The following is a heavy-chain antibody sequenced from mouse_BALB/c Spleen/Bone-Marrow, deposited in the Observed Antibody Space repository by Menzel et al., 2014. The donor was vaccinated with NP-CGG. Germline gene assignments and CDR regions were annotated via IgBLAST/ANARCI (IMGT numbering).Heavy chain of an antibody. Sequence: EVKLVESGGGLVKSGGSLKLSCAASGFTFSNYGMSWVRQTPEKRLEWVATISGGGSYTFYSDSVKRRFTISRDNAKNNLYLQLSSLRSEDTALYYCARHAYYDQTEVSFVYWGQGTLVTVSA. CDR3: ARHAYYDQTEVSFVY. CDR1: GFTFSNYG. J-gene: IGHJ3*01. CDR2: ISGGGSYT. V-gene: IGHV5-9-2*01. D-gene: IGHD2-4*01.